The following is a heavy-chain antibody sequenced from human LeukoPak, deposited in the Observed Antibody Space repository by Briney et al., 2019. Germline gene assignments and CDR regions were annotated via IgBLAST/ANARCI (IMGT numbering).Heavy chain of an antibody. V-gene: IGHV1-2*06. Sequence: ASXKVSCXASGYTFTGYYMHWVRQAPGQGLEWMGRINPNSGGTNYAQKFQGRVTMTRDTSISTAYMELSRLRSDDTAVYYCARGPVGYCSGGSCYGRTYYYYMDVWGKGTTVTVSS. D-gene: IGHD2-15*01. CDR1: GYTFTGYY. J-gene: IGHJ6*03. CDR2: INPNSGGT. CDR3: ARGPVGYCSGGSCYGRTYYYYMDV.